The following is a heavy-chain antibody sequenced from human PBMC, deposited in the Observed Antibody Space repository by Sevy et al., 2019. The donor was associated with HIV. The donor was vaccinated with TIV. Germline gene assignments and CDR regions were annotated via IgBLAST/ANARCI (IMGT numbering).Heavy chain of an antibody. Sequence: GGSLRLSCAASGFIFSSYGMHWVRQAPGKGLEWVAIIWYDGSNKYYADSVKGRFTISRDNSKNTLYLQMNSLRAEDTAVYYCASSRAPAAHGAFDIWGQGTMVTVSS. D-gene: IGHD6-13*01. CDR2: IWYDGSNK. J-gene: IGHJ3*02. CDR1: GFIFSSYG. V-gene: IGHV3-33*08. CDR3: ASSRAPAAHGAFDI.